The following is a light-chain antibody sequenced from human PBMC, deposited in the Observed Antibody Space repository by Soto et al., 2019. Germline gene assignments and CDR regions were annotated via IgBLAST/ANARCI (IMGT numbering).Light chain of an antibody. J-gene: IGLJ1*01. CDR3: QVWHSTNDHYV. CDR1: NIGSKS. V-gene: IGLV3-21*02. CDR2: DDS. Sequence: SYELAQPPSVSVAPGQTAKITCGGDNIGSKSVHWYHQKAGQAPVLVVFDDSDQPSGIPDRFSGSNSGNTATLTISRVEVGDEADYYCQVWHSTNDHYVFGTGTKVTVL.